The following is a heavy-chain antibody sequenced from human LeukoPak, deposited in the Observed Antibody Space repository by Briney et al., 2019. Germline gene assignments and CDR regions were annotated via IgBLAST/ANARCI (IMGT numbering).Heavy chain of an antibody. J-gene: IGHJ4*02. V-gene: IGHV3-53*01. Sequence: GGSLRLSCAASGFTVSSSHMTWVRQAPGKGLEWVSVIYSGGSTYYADSVKGRFTISRDNSKNTLYLQMNSLRAEDTAVYYCATGSGYYYGHWGQGTLVTVSS. CDR2: IYSGGST. CDR3: ATGSGYYYGH. CDR1: GFTVSSSH. D-gene: IGHD3-22*01.